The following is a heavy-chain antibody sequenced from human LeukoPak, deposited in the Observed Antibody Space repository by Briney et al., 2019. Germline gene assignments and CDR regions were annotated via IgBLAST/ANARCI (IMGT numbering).Heavy chain of an antibody. CDR1: GFTFSSYA. V-gene: IGHV3-23*01. J-gene: IGHJ4*02. CDR3: AKDLGYSSGWYRFDY. Sequence: GGSLRLSCAASGFTFSSYAMSWVRQAPGEGLEWVSAISGSGGSTYYADSVKGRFTISRDNSKNTLYLQMNSLRAEDTAVYYCAKDLGYSSGWYRFDYWGQGTLVTVSS. D-gene: IGHD6-19*01. CDR2: ISGSGGST.